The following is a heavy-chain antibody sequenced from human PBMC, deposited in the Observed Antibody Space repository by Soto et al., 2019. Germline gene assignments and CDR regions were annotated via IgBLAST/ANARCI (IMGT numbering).Heavy chain of an antibody. CDR3: AGTFGYDFDY. CDR1: GGTFSGLY. Sequence: SETLSLTCAVYGGTFSGLYWSWIRQPPGKGLEWIGEIKDSGSTNYNPSLKSRVTISVDTSKNQFSLKLTSVTAADTAVYYCAGTFGYDFDYWGQGTLVTVS. D-gene: IGHD5-18*01. V-gene: IGHV4-34*08. CDR2: IKDSGST. J-gene: IGHJ4*02.